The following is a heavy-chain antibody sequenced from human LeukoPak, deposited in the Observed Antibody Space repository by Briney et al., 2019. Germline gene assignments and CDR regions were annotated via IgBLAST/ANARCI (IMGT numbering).Heavy chain of an antibody. Sequence: GESLKISCKGSGYTFTSYWIGWVRQMPGKGLEWMGIIYPDDSDTRYSPSFQGQVTISADKSIRTAYLQWSSLKASDTATYYCARLGYSYSVSVYWGQGTLVTVSS. D-gene: IGHD5-18*01. J-gene: IGHJ4*02. CDR3: ARLGYSYSVSVY. CDR2: IYPDDSDT. V-gene: IGHV5-51*01. CDR1: GYTFTSYW.